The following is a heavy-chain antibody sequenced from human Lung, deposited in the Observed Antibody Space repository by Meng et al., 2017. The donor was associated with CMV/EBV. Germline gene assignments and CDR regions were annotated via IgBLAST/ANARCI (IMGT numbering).Heavy chain of an antibody. CDR2: INHSGST. V-gene: IGHV4-34*01. J-gene: IGHJ4*02. CDR3: ARASARVAAAGRRDWRY. Sequence: QVQLQQWGAGLLKPSETLSLTCAVYGGSFSGYYWSWIRQPPGKGLEWIGEINHSGSTNYNPSLKSRVTISVDTSKNQFSLKLSSVTAADTAVYYCARASARVAAAGRRDWRYWGQGTLVTVSS. D-gene: IGHD6-13*01. CDR1: GGSFSGYY.